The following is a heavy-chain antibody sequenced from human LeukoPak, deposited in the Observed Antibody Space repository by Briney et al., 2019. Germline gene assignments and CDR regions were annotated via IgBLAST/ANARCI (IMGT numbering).Heavy chain of an antibody. CDR3: ARALSLPYVGKNYFDY. V-gene: IGHV4-39*07. CDR1: GGSISSSSYY. D-gene: IGHD4-23*01. J-gene: IGHJ4*02. CDR2: IYYSGST. Sequence: PSETLSLTCTVSGGSISSSSYYWGWIRQPPGKGLEWIGSIYYSGSTYYNPSLKSRVTISVDTSKNQFSLKLSSVTAADTAVYYCARALSLPYVGKNYFDYWGQGTLVTVSS.